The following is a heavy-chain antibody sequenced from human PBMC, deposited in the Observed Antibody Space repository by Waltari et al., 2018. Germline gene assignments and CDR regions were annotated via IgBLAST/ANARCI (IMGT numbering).Heavy chain of an antibody. V-gene: IGHV3-30*01. CDR3: ARGADYFDNSGYRLDAFDI. CDR1: GFTFSSYA. CDR2: ISYDGSNK. D-gene: IGHD3-22*01. J-gene: IGHJ3*02. Sequence: QVQLVESGGGVVQPGRSLRLSCAASGFTFSSYAMHWVRQAPGKGLEWVAVISYDGSNKYYADSVKGRFTISRDNSKNTLYLQMNSLRAEDTAVYYCARGADYFDNSGYRLDAFDIWGQGTMVTVSS.